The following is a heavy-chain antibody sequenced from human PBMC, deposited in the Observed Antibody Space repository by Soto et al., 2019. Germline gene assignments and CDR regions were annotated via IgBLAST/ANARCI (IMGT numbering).Heavy chain of an antibody. D-gene: IGHD1-7*01. V-gene: IGHV4-34*01. Sequence: SVTLSLRCAVLGGTISGYYWSRIRQPPGKGLEWIGEINHSGSTNYNPSLKSRVTISVDTSKNQFSLKLSSVTAADTAVYYCARDGGITGTTFIFDYRGQRTPVTVSS. J-gene: IGHJ4*02. CDR1: GGTISGYY. CDR3: ARDGGITGTTFIFDY. CDR2: INHSGST.